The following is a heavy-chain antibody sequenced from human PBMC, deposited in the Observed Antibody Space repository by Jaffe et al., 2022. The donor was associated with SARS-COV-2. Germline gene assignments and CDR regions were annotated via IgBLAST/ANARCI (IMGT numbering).Heavy chain of an antibody. Sequence: QVTLKESGPVLVKPTETLTLTCTVSGFSLSNGRMGVSWIRQPPGKALEWLAHIFSSGDKSYTTSLKSRLTISRDTSKSQVVLTMTNMDPVDTATYHCARNRYDILTGYAEYYFDYWGQGTLVTVSS. J-gene: IGHJ4*02. D-gene: IGHD3-9*01. CDR3: ARNRYDILTGYAEYYFDY. CDR2: IFSSGDK. CDR1: GFSLSNGRMG. V-gene: IGHV2-26*01.